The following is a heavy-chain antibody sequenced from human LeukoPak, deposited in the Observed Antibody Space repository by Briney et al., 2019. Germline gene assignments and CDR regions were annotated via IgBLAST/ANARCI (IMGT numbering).Heavy chain of an antibody. CDR3: ARGAGTMEYYYYYMDV. J-gene: IGHJ6*03. Sequence: GGSLRLSCAASGFTFSSYAMHWVRQAPGKGLEWVAVISYDGSNKYYADSVKGRFTISRDNSKNTLYLQMNSLRAEDTAVYYCARGAGTMEYYYYYMDVWGKGTTVTVSS. CDR2: ISYDGSNK. D-gene: IGHD1-1*01. CDR1: GFTFSSYA. V-gene: IGHV3-30*04.